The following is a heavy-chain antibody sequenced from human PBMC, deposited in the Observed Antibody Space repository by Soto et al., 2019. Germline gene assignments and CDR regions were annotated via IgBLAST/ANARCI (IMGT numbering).Heavy chain of an antibody. V-gene: IGHV4-38-2*01. CDR2: IYHSGST. D-gene: IGHD2-2*02. Sequence: PAETLSLTCAVSVYSISIGYYWGCIRQPPGKGLEWIGSIYHSGSTYYNPSLKSRVTISVDTSKNQFSLKLSSVTAADTAVYYCARAYVVPDAICWFDPWGQGTMVTVSS. CDR1: VYSISIGYY. J-gene: IGHJ5*02. CDR3: ARAYVVPDAICWFDP.